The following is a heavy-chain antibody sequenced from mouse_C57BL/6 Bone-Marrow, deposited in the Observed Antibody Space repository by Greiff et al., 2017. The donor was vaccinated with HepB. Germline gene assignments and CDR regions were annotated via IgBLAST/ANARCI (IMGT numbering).Heavy chain of an antibody. D-gene: IGHD2-12*01. CDR1: GYTFTDYE. CDR2: IDPETGGT. V-gene: IGHV1-15*01. Sequence: QVQLQHSGAELVRPGASVTLSCKASGYTFTDYEMHWVKQTPVHGLEWIGAIDPETGGTAYNQKFKGKAILTADKSSSTAYMELRSLTSEDSAVYYWTRMRDDGEWYFDVWGTGTTVTVSS. J-gene: IGHJ1*03. CDR3: TRMRDDGEWYFDV.